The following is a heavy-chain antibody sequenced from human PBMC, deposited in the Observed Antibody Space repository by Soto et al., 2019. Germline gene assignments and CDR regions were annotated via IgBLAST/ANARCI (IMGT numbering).Heavy chain of an antibody. CDR2: INPNSGGT. CDR1: GYTFTGYY. V-gene: IGHV1-2*04. J-gene: IGHJ6*02. Sequence: QVQLVQSGAEVKKPGASVKVSCKASGYTFTGYYMHWVRQAPGQGLEWMGWINPNSGGTNYAQKLQGWVTMTRDTPISTAYMELSRLRSDDTAVYYCARDSSGGSYGMDVWGQGTTVTVSS. CDR3: ARDSSGGSYGMDV. D-gene: IGHD1-26*01.